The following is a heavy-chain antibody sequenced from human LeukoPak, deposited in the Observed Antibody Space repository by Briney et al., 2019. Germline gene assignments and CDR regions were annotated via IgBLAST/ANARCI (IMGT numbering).Heavy chain of an antibody. Sequence: SVKVSCKASGGTFSSYAISWVRQAPGQELEWMGGIIPIFGTANYAQKFQGRVTITTDESTSTAYMELSSLRSEDTAVYYCASGYSSGWSLIDYWGQGTLVTVSS. V-gene: IGHV1-69*05. CDR1: GGTFSSYA. D-gene: IGHD6-19*01. CDR2: IIPIFGTA. J-gene: IGHJ4*02. CDR3: ASGYSSGWSLIDY.